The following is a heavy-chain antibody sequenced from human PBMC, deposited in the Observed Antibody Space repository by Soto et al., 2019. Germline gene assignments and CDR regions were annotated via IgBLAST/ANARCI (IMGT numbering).Heavy chain of an antibody. J-gene: IGHJ5*02. D-gene: IGHD2-2*01. Sequence: SETLSLTCTVSGGSISSYYWSWIRQPAEKGLEWIGRIYTSGRTNYNPPLKGRVTMSVDTSKNKFSLKLSSVTAADTAVYYCAREKWGDQGGSDWFDPWGQGTLVTVSS. CDR3: AREKWGDQGGSDWFDP. CDR1: GGSISSYY. CDR2: IYTSGRT. V-gene: IGHV4-4*07.